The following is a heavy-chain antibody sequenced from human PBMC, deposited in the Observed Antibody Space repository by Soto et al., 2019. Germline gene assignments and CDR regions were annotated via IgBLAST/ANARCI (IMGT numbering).Heavy chain of an antibody. CDR1: GYTFTSYA. D-gene: IGHD6-19*01. CDR3: ARVTDSSGWYWAFDI. Sequence: ASVKVSCKASGYTFTSYAMHWVRHAPGQRLEWMGWINAGNGNTKYSQKFQDRVTITRDTSASTAYMELSSLRSEDTAVYYCARVTDSSGWYWAFDIWGQGTMVTVSS. CDR2: INAGNGNT. V-gene: IGHV1-3*01. J-gene: IGHJ3*02.